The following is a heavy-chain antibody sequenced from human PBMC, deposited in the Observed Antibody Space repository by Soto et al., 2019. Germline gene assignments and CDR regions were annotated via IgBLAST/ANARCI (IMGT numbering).Heavy chain of an antibody. CDR1: GYSFTDYH. CDR2: INPKSGGT. J-gene: IGHJ6*02. V-gene: IGHV1-2*04. D-gene: IGHD2-8*01. Sequence: QVQLVQSGAEVKKPGASVKVSCKASGYSFTDYHIHWVRQAPGQGLEWLGRINPKSGGTSTAQKFQGWVTMTTDTFISTASMELTKLTSDDTAIFYCAGGDFTDCSNRVCSFFYNHDMDVWGQGTTVTVSS. CDR3: AGGDFTDCSNRVCSFFYNHDMDV.